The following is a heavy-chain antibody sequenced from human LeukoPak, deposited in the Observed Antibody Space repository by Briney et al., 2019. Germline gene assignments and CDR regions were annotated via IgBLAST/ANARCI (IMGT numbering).Heavy chain of an antibody. J-gene: IGHJ4*02. D-gene: IGHD4-17*01. CDR1: GYSFTSYW. CDR2: IYPGDSDS. Sequence: GESLKISCKGSGYSFTSYWIGGAGQMPGKGLEWMGIIYPGDSDSRYSPSFQGQVTISADKSISTAYLQWRSLKASDTAMYYCARLAYGDYLVLDYWGQGTLVTVSS. V-gene: IGHV5-51*01. CDR3: ARLAYGDYLVLDY.